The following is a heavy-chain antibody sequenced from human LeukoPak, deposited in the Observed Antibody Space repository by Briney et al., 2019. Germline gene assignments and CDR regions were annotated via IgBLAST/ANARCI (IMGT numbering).Heavy chain of an antibody. D-gene: IGHD3-10*01. Sequence: SETLSLTCAVSGVSISSGGNSWNWIRQPPGKGLEWIGHIYDTGSTYYNPSLKSRVTISVDKSKNQFSLRLRSVTAADTAVYYCANSGSYHYYHYGMDAWGQGTTVTVSS. J-gene: IGHJ6*02. CDR1: GVSISSGGNS. CDR3: ANSGSYHYYHYGMDA. V-gene: IGHV4-30-2*01. CDR2: IYDTGST.